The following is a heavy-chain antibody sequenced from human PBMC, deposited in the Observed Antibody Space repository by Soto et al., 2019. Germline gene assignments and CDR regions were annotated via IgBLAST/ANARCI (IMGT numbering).Heavy chain of an antibody. J-gene: IGHJ5*02. CDR3: AKGDNLGPKTGYAFDP. CDR1: GDSVSINTAS. Sequence: PSQTLSLTCAISGDSVSINTASWNLIRQSPSRGLEWLGRTYFRSKWYNDYAVSVKSRIIINPDTSNNQFSLQLNSVTPEDTAVYFCAKGDNLGPKTGYAFDPWGQGIMVTVSS. D-gene: IGHD5-12*01. CDR2: TYFRSKWYN. V-gene: IGHV6-1*01.